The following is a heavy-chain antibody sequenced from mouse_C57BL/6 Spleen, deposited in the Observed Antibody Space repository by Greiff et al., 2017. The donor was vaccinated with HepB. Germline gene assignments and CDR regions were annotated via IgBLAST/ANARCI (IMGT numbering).Heavy chain of an antibody. Sequence: EVKLVESGGGLVKPGGSLKLSCAASGFTFSSYAMSWVRQTPEKRLEWVATISDGGSYTYYPDNVKGRFTISRDNAKNNLYLQMSHLKSEDTAMYYCARDPNYGSSFFAYWGQGTLVTVSA. J-gene: IGHJ3*01. CDR1: GFTFSSYA. D-gene: IGHD1-1*01. V-gene: IGHV5-4*01. CDR3: ARDPNYGSSFFAY. CDR2: ISDGGSYT.